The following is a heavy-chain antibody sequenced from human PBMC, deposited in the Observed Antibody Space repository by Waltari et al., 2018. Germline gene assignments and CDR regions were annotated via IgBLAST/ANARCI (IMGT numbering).Heavy chain of an antibody. D-gene: IGHD4-17*01. V-gene: IGHV4-39*07. CDR1: GGSISSSSYY. CDR2: IYYSGST. CDR3: ARVGVGYGDSFDY. Sequence: QLQLQESGPGLVKPSETLSLTCTVSGGSISSSSYYWGWIRQPPGKGLEWIGSIYYSGSTYYNPSLKSRVTISVDTSKNQFSLKLSSVTAADTAVYYCARVGVGYGDSFDYWGQGTLVTVSS. J-gene: IGHJ4*02.